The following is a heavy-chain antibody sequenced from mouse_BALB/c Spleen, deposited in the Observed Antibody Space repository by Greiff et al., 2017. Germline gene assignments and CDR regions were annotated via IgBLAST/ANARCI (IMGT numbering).Heavy chain of an antibody. CDR2: INSNGGST. CDR3: ARHYYGSSYGGRYFDV. V-gene: IGHV5-6-3*01. CDR1: GFTFSSYG. D-gene: IGHD1-1*01. J-gene: IGHJ1*01. Sequence: EVQLVESGGGLVQPGGSLKLSCAASGFTFSSYGMSWVRQTPDKRLELVATINSNGGSTYYPDSVKGRFTISRDNAKNTLYLQMSSLKSEDTAMYYCARHYYGSSYGGRYFDVWGAGTTVTVSS.